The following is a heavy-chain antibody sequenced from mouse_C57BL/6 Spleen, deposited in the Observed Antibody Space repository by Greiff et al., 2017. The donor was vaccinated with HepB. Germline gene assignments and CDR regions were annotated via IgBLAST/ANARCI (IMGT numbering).Heavy chain of an antibody. CDR1: GYAFSSSW. CDR3: APYYYGSSYDWYFDV. CDR2: IYPGDGDT. Sequence: VKLQESGPELVKPGASVKISCKASGYAFSSSWMNWVKQRPGKGLEWIGRIYPGDGDTNYNGKFKGKATLTADKSSSTAYMQLSSLTSEDSAVYFCAPYYYGSSYDWYFDVWGTGTTVTVSS. D-gene: IGHD1-1*01. V-gene: IGHV1-82*01. J-gene: IGHJ1*03.